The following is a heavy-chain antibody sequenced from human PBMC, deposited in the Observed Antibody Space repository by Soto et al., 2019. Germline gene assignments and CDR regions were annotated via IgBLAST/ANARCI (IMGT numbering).Heavy chain of an antibody. CDR2: INPSGGST. CDR1: GYTFTSYY. Sequence: QVQLVQSGAEVKKPGASVKVSCKASGYTFTSYYMHWVRQAPGQGLEWMGIINPSGGSTSYAQKFQGRVYMTRDTSTITVYMELSSLRSEDTAVYYCARATEVVAAPLDHWGQGTLGTVSS. D-gene: IGHD2-15*01. J-gene: IGHJ4*02. V-gene: IGHV1-46*01. CDR3: ARATEVVAAPLDH.